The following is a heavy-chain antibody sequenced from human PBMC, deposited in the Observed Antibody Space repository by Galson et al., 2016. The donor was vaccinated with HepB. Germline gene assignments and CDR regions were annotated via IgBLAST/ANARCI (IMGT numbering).Heavy chain of an antibody. D-gene: IGHD5-12*01. CDR2: ISHDSGSE. CDR1: GFTFSTYA. V-gene: IGHV3-23*01. Sequence: SLRLSCAGSGFTFSTYAMSWVRQAPGKGLEWVSGISHDSGSEFYGDSVKGRFTIYRDNSKNTVYLELNSLTAEDTAIYYCVNRAEHSGRDNGFQYWGRGTLVTVSS. CDR3: VNRAEHSGRDNGFQY. J-gene: IGHJ4*02.